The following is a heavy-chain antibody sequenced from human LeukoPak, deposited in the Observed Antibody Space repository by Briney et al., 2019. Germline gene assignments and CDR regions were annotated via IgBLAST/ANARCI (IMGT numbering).Heavy chain of an antibody. V-gene: IGHV3-30-3*01. CDR3: ARDLDDLAVAGH. D-gene: IGHD6-19*01. J-gene: IGHJ4*02. CDR1: TFPFSFYN. Sequence: GGSLRLSCATSTFPFSFYNMNWVRQAPGKGLEWVAVISYDGSNKYYADSVKGRFTISRDNSKNTLYLQMNSLRAEDTAVYYCARDLDDLAVAGHWGQGTLVTVSS. CDR2: ISYDGSNK.